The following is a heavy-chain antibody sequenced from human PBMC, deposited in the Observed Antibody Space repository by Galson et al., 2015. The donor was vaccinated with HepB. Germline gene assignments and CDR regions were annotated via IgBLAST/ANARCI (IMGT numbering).Heavy chain of an antibody. CDR1: GFTFSSYA. J-gene: IGHJ4*02. D-gene: IGHD2-2*01. Sequence: SLRLSCAASGFTFSSYAMHWVRQAPGKGLEWVAVISYDGSNKYYADSVKGRFTISRDNSKNTLYLQMNSLRAEDTAVYYCATLYCSSTSCYAGQFPHDYWGQGTLVTVSS. CDR2: ISYDGSNK. V-gene: IGHV3-30-3*01. CDR3: ATLYCSSTSCYAGQFPHDY.